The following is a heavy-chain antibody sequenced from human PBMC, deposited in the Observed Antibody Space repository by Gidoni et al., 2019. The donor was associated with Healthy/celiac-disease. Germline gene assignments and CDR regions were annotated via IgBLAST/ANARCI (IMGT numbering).Heavy chain of an antibody. V-gene: IGHV4-39*01. J-gene: IGHJ4*02. CDR1: GGSISSSSYY. CDR3: ARLPNYDSSGYPLYYFDY. Sequence: QLQLQESGPGLVKPSETLSLTCTVSGGSISSSSYYWGWIRQPPGKGLEWIGSIYYSGSTYYNPSLKSRVTISVDTSKNQFSLKLSSVTAADTAVYYCARLPNYDSSGYPLYYFDYWGQGTLVTVSS. CDR2: IYYSGST. D-gene: IGHD3-22*01.